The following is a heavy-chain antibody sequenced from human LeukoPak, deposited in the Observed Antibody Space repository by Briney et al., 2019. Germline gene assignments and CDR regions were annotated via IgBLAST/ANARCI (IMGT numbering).Heavy chain of an antibody. CDR3: ATGGGSYGMDY. CDR1: GFTFSSYW. CDR2: INQDGSGK. Sequence: GGSLRLSCAASGFTFSSYWMNWVRQAPGKGLEWVANINQDGSGKYYVDSVKGRFTISRDNAKNSLYLQVNSLRVEDTAVYYCATGGGSYGMDYWGQGTLVTVSS. V-gene: IGHV3-7*05. D-gene: IGHD1-26*01. J-gene: IGHJ4*02.